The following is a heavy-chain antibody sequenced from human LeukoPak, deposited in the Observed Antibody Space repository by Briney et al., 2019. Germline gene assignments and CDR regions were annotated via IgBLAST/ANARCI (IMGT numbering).Heavy chain of an antibody. CDR2: ISGSDGTT. J-gene: IGHJ6*02. CDR3: AKSYYYGSGSYSYYYYTMDV. D-gene: IGHD3-10*01. CDR1: GFTFSNFA. V-gene: IGHV3-23*01. Sequence: GGSLRLSCEASGFTFSNFAMSWVRQAPGKGLEWVSPISGSDGTTYYADSVKGRFTVSRDNSKNTLYLQMNSLRAEDTAVYYCAKSYYYGSGSYSYYYYTMDVWGQGTTVTVSS.